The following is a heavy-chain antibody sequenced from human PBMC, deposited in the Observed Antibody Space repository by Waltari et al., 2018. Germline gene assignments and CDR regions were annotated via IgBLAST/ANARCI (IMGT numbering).Heavy chain of an antibody. J-gene: IGHJ4*02. D-gene: IGHD6-6*01. CDR3: ARRSQRIAARAIDY. Sequence: QLRLQESGPGLVKPSETLSLTCTVSGGSISSSRYYWGWIRQSPGKGLEWIGTIYYSGSTYYNPSLKSRVTISVDTSKNQFSLKLSSVTAADTAVYYCARRSQRIAARAIDYWGQGTLVTVSS. CDR2: IYYSGST. V-gene: IGHV4-39*01. CDR1: GGSISSSRYY.